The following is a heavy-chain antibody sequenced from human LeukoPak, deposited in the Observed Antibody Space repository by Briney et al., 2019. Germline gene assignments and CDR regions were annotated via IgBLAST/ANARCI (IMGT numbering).Heavy chain of an antibody. D-gene: IGHD3-22*01. CDR2: IRYDGSNK. CDR1: GFTFSSYG. Sequence: GGSLRLSCAASGFTFSSYGMHWVRQAPGKGLEWVAFIRYDGSNKYYADSVKGRFTISRDNSKNTLKLQMNSLRAEDTAVYYCAKDPTHYRVWDYYETIGLSYWGQGTLVTVSS. CDR3: AKDPTHYRVWDYYETIGLSY. J-gene: IGHJ4*02. V-gene: IGHV3-30*02.